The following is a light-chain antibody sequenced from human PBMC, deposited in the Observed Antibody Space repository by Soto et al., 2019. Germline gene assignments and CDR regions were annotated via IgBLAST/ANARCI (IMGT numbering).Light chain of an antibody. Sequence: QSALTQPASVSGSPGQSITISCTGTSSDIGTYIYVSWYLQHPGKAPKLLIYEVGNRPSGVSNRFSGSKSGNTASLTISGLQAEDDAYYYCSSYTSSNSLVFGGGTKLTVL. CDR3: SSYTSSNSLV. CDR2: EVG. CDR1: SSDIGTYIY. J-gene: IGLJ2*01. V-gene: IGLV2-14*01.